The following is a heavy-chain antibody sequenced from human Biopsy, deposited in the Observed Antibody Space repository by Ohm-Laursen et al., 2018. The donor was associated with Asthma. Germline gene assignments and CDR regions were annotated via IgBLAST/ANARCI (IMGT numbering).Heavy chain of an antibody. CDR1: GFMFRSFG. V-gene: IGHV3-30*18. J-gene: IGHJ4*02. D-gene: IGHD5-12*01. CDR3: AKRRGYSGHDNDY. Sequence: TLSLTCAASGFMFRSFGMHWVRQAPGKGLEWVAVISYDGNHIFYEDSVKGRFTISRDNSKDTLYLQMNSLRTEDTAVYYCAKRRGYSGHDNDYWGQGTLVTVSS. CDR2: ISYDGNHI.